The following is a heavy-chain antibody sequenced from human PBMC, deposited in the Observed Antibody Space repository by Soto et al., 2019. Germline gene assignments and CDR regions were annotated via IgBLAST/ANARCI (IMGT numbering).Heavy chain of an antibody. J-gene: IGHJ4*02. D-gene: IGHD5-18*01. CDR1: GYSFATYW. CDR3: AKTRGYSYGFLPPDFDY. CDR2: IYPGDSDT. V-gene: IGHV5-51*01. Sequence: EVQLVQSGAEVKKSGESLKISCKGSGYSFATYWIAWVRQMPGKGLEWMGNIYPGDSDTRYSPSFQGQVSVSADKSISTAFLQWSSLKASDTAMYYCAKTRGYSYGFLPPDFDYWGQGTLVTVSS.